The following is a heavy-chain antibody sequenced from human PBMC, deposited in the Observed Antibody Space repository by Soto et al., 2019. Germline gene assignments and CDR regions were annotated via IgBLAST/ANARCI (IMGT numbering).Heavy chain of an antibody. J-gene: IGHJ4*02. V-gene: IGHV4-59*01. CDR3: ARGGYCTNGVCYLAFDY. D-gene: IGHD2-8*01. CDR1: GGSISSDY. CDR2: IYYSGST. Sequence: PSETLSLTCTVSGGSISSDYWSWVRQPPVSGLEWIGYIYYSGSTNYNPSLKSRVTISVDTSKNQFSLKLSSVTAADTAVYYCARGGYCTNGVCYLAFDYWGQGTLVTVSS.